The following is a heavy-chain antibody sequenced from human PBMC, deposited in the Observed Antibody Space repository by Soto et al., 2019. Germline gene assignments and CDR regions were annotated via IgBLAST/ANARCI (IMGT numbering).Heavy chain of an antibody. V-gene: IGHV4-59*01. CDR1: GGSISRYY. D-gene: IGHD3-9*01. Sequence: SETLSLTCTVSGGSISRYYWSWIRQPPGKGLEWIGYMYNTGSTVYNPSFKSRVTISVDTSKNQFSLKLNSVTAADTAVYYCARSPHYDILTGFDYWGQGTLVTVS. CDR3: ARSPHYDILTGFDY. CDR2: MYNTGST. J-gene: IGHJ4*02.